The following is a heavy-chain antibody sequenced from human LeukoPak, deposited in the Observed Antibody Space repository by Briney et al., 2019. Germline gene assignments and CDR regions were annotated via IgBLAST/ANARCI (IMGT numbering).Heavy chain of an antibody. CDR2: ISYDGSNK. Sequence: GGSLRLSCAASGFTFSSYGMHWVRQVPGKGLEWVAVISYDGSNKYYADSVKGRFTISRDNSKNTLYLQMNSLRAEDTAVYYCARSYHDAFDIWGQGTMVTVSS. CDR3: ARSYHDAFDI. CDR1: GFTFSSYG. V-gene: IGHV3-30*03. D-gene: IGHD1-26*01. J-gene: IGHJ3*02.